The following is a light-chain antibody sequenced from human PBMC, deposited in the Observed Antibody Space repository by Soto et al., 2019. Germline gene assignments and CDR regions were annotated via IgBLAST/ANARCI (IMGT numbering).Light chain of an antibody. Sequence: DTQMTQSPSPLSASFGARVTIPCRASQGVNAWLAWYQKKPGKAPELLIYEASTLHSGVPSRFSGSGSGTDFTLTISSLQPEDFATYYCQQANSFPLTFGGGTKVEVQ. V-gene: IGKV1-12*01. J-gene: IGKJ4*01. CDR3: QQANSFPLT. CDR1: QGVNAW. CDR2: EAS.